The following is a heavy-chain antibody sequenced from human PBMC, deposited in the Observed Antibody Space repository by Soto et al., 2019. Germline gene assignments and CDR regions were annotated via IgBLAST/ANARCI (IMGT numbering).Heavy chain of an antibody. D-gene: IGHD2-21*01. CDR1: GGSISDGYY. Sequence: SETLSLTCTVSGGSISDGYYWSWIRQHPGKGLEWIGSISDSGSTSYNPSLKSRLTISVDTSKNQFSLKLSSVTGADTAVYYCARERGDSHWIDPWGQGTLVTVSS. CDR2: ISDSGST. CDR3: ARERGDSHWIDP. J-gene: IGHJ5*02. V-gene: IGHV4-31*03.